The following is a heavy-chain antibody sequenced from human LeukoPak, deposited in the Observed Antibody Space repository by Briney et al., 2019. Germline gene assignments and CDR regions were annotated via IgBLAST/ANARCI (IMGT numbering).Heavy chain of an antibody. CDR2: ISGSGGRT. CDR1: GFTFGTYA. D-gene: IGHD1-26*01. V-gene: IGHV3-23*01. CDR3: AKDYSGSYYALDY. J-gene: IGHJ4*02. Sequence: QPGGSLRLSCAASGFTFGTYAMSWVRQAPGKGLEWVSTISGSGGRTYYADSVKGRFTISRDKSKNTLYLQMNRLRAEDTALYNCAKDYSGSYYALDYWGQGTLVTVSS.